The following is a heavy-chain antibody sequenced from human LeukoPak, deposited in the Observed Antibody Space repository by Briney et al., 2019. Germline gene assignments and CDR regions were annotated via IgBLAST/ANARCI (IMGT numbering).Heavy chain of an antibody. J-gene: IGHJ4*02. CDR2: IYSGGST. CDR3: ARAWEFAPNFDY. V-gene: IGHV3-53*01. Sequence: PGGSLRLSCAASGFTVSSNYMSWVRQAPGKGLEWVSVIYSGGSTYYADSVKGRFTISRDNAKNSLYLQMNSLRAEDTAVYYCARAWEFAPNFDYWGQGTLVTVSS. CDR1: GFTVSSNY. D-gene: IGHD1-26*01.